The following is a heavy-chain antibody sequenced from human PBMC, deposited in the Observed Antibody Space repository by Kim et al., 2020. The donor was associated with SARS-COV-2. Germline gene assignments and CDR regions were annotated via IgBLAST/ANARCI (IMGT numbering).Heavy chain of an antibody. CDR1: GFTLSAFD. D-gene: IGHD3-10*01. CDR2: ISYDTLKK. Sequence: GGSLRLSCAPSGFTLSAFDMHWARQAPGRGLEWVAMISYDTLKKFYADSLRGRITISRNFVRKTIHLQMNDLRSEDTAVYYCVRGRRGGSSGNSPFDFWGLGTQVTVSS. CDR3: VRGRRGGSSGNSPFDF. J-gene: IGHJ4*02. V-gene: IGHV3-30*02.